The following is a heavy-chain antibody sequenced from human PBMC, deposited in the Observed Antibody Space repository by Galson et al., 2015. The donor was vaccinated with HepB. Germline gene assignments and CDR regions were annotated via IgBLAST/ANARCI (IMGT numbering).Heavy chain of an antibody. J-gene: IGHJ3*02. D-gene: IGHD6-19*01. CDR1: GFSLSTSGMC. Sequence: PALVKPTQTLTLTCTFSGFSLSTSGMCVSWIRQPPGKALEWLARIDWDDDKYYSTSLKTRLTISKDTSKNQVVLTMTNMDPVDTATYYCARILPGGYSSGRGAFDIWGQGTMVTVSS. CDR2: IDWDDDK. CDR3: ARILPGGYSSGRGAFDI. V-gene: IGHV2-70*11.